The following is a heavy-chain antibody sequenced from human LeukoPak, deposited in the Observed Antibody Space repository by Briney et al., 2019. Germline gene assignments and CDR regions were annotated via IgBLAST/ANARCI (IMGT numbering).Heavy chain of an antibody. CDR2: ISAYNGNT. D-gene: IGHD6-19*01. V-gene: IGHV1-18*01. Sequence: ASVKVSCKASGYTFTSYGISWVRQAPGQGLEWMGWISAYNGNTNYAQKLQGRVTMTTDTSTSTAYMELRSLRSDDTAVYYRARDSDSSGAHFLFDSWGQGTLVTVSS. CDR3: ARDSDSSGAHFLFDS. CDR1: GYTFTSYG. J-gene: IGHJ4*02.